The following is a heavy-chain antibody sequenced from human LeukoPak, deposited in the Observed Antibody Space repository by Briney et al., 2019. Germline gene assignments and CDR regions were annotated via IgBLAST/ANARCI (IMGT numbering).Heavy chain of an antibody. CDR1: GGSISSYY. CDR3: ARDSIAAAGSLDAFDI. Sequence: SETLSLTCTVSGGSISSYYWGWIRQPAGKGLEWIGRIYTSGSTNYNPSLKSRVTMSVDTSKNQFSLKLSSVTAADTAVYYCARDSIAAAGSLDAFDIWGQGTMVTVSS. CDR2: IYTSGST. V-gene: IGHV4-4*07. D-gene: IGHD6-13*01. J-gene: IGHJ3*02.